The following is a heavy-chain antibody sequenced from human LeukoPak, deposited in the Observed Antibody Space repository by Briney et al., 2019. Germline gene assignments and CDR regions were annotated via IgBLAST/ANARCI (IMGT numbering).Heavy chain of an antibody. CDR1: GMSITSRHY. CDR3: ARDWDGQQLSEGLLGYWYFDL. D-gene: IGHD6-13*01. Sequence: PSETLSLTCSVSGMSITSRHYWGWIRQPPGKGLEWIGSTSHSDSPYYNPSLESRVTISLDTSRNQFSLKLTSVTAADTAVYYCARDWDGQQLSEGLLGYWYFDLWGRGTLVTVSS. J-gene: IGHJ2*01. CDR2: TSHSDSP. V-gene: IGHV4-38-2*02.